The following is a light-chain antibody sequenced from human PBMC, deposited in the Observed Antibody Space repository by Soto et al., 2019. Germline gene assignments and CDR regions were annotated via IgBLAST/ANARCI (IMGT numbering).Light chain of an antibody. CDR1: SSNIGDNY. Sequence: QSVLTQPPSVSAAPGQQVTISCSGSSSNIGDNYMSWYQHLPGTAPKLVVYDNDRRPSGIPGRFSGSKSGTSATLVITGLQTGDEADYYCGTWDDRLDGNYVFGTGTKLTVL. CDR3: GTWDDRLDGNYV. J-gene: IGLJ1*01. V-gene: IGLV1-51*01. CDR2: DND.